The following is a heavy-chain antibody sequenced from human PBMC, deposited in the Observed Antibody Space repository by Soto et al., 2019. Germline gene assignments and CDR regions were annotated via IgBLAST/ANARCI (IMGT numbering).Heavy chain of an antibody. Sequence: QVHLVQSGTEVKKPGSSVKVSCKASGGTFSSSGFSWVRQAPGQGLEWMGMIVPSLDTTNYAQKFQARVTITADEVTSTAYIELRSLRSEDTAVYYCARWPQPRYTADPYAVDVWGQGTRVIVSS. J-gene: IGHJ6*02. V-gene: IGHV1-69*11. CDR3: ARWPQPRYTADPYAVDV. D-gene: IGHD3-16*02. CDR1: GGTFSSSG. CDR2: IVPSLDTT.